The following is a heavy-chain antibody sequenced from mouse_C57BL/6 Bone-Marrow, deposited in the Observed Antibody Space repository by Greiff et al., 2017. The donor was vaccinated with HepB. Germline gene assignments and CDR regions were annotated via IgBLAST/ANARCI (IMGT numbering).Heavy chain of an antibody. D-gene: IGHD2-3*01. CDR2: INPTTTST. CDR3: ARRGGDGPAWFAH. V-gene: IGHV1-7*01. J-gene: IGHJ3*01. CDR1: GYNFLNYW. Sequence: LVESGAELAKPGASVKMSCRASGYNFLNYWIHWIKQRPGQGLEWIGYINPTTTSTKYNQKFQDKATLTAGKSSSTAYIQLISLTSEDSAVYYCARRGGDGPAWFAHWGQGTLVTVSA.